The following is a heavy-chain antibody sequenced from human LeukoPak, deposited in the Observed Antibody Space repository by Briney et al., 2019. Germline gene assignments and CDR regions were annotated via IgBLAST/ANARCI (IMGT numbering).Heavy chain of an antibody. J-gene: IGHJ6*02. CDR2: IIPIFGTA. Sequence: SVKVSCKASGGTFSSYAISWVRQAPGQGLEWMGGIIPIFGTANYAQKFQGRVTITADESTSTAYMELSSLRSEHTAVYYCARGEAPGTVFGGMAVWGQGTAVTVSS. V-gene: IGHV1-69*13. CDR3: ARGEAPGTVFGGMAV. CDR1: GGTFSSYA. D-gene: IGHD3-16*01.